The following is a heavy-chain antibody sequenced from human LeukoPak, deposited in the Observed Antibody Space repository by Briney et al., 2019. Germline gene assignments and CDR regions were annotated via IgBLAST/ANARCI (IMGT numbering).Heavy chain of an antibody. CDR1: GFTFSSYG. D-gene: IGHD4-17*01. Sequence: GRSLRLSCAAFGFTFSSYGMHWVRQAPGKGLEWVAVISYDGSKKYYADSVKGRFTISRDDSKNTLYLQMNSLRAEDTAVYYCANTVNYYYYYYDMDVWGKGTTVTVSS. J-gene: IGHJ6*04. V-gene: IGHV3-30*18. CDR3: ANTVNYYYYYYDMDV. CDR2: ISYDGSKK.